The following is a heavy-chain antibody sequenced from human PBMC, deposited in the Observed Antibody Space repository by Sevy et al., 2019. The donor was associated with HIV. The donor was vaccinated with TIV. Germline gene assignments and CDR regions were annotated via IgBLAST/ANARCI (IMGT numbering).Heavy chain of an antibody. CDR2: IWNDGSNK. D-gene: IGHD3-22*01. CDR1: GFTFSNYG. CDR3: ARGGDFNDRSAMRDFDH. J-gene: IGHJ4*02. Sequence: GGSLRLSCAASGFTFSNYGMHWVRQAPGKGLEWVAVIWNDGSNKYYADSVKGRFTISRDNSKNTLYLQMNSLRVEDMAVYFCARGGDFNDRSAMRDFDHWGQGTLVTVSS. V-gene: IGHV3-33*01.